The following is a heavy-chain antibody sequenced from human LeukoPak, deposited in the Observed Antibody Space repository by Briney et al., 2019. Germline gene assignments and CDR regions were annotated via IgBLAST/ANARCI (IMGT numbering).Heavy chain of an antibody. D-gene: IGHD3-3*01. CDR1: GGSFSGYY. Sequence: SETLSLTCAVYGGSFSGYYWSWIRQPPGKGLEWIGEINHSGSTNYNPSLKSRVTISVDTSKNQFSLKLSSVTAADTAVYYCARAGYDFWSGYLDYYYYGMDVWGQGTTVTVSS. V-gene: IGHV4-34*01. CDR3: ARAGYDFWSGYLDYYYYGMDV. CDR2: INHSGST. J-gene: IGHJ6*02.